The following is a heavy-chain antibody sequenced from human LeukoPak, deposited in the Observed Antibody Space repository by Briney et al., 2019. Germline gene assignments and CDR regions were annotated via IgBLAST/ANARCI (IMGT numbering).Heavy chain of an antibody. Sequence: QPGRSLRLSCRASGFTFGDYAMSWVRQAPGKGLEWVGFIRSKAYGGTTEYAASVKGRFTISRDDSKSIAYLQMNSLKTEDTAVYYCTRDSGYDGGYFDYWGQGTLVTVSS. J-gene: IGHJ4*02. CDR1: GFTFGDYA. V-gene: IGHV3-49*04. CDR2: IRSKAYGGTT. CDR3: TRDSGYDGGYFDY. D-gene: IGHD5-12*01.